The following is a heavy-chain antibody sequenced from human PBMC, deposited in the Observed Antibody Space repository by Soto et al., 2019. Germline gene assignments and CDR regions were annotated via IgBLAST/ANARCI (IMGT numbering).Heavy chain of an antibody. D-gene: IGHD2-15*01. CDR3: ARFSGGSTLYYYYGMDV. Sequence: SFASSWIGWVRQMPGKGLEWMGVVYPGDSDNRYSPSFQGQVTISVDKSISTAYLQWSSLKASDTAMYYCARFSGGSTLYYYYGMDVWGQGTTVTVSS. V-gene: IGHV5-51*01. CDR1: SFASSW. CDR2: VYPGDSDN. J-gene: IGHJ6*02.